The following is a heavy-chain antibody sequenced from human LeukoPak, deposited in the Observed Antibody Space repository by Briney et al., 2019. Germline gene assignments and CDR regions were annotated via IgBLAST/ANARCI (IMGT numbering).Heavy chain of an antibody. CDR2: ISAYNGNT. CDR3: AREGADYVWGSYRYGVYFDY. D-gene: IGHD3-16*02. Sequence: VASVKVSCKASGYTFTSYGISWVRQAPGQGLEWMGWISAYNGNTNYAQKLQGRVTMTTDTSTSTAYMELRSLRSDDTAVYYCAREGADYVWGSYRYGVYFDYWGQGTLVTVSS. V-gene: IGHV1-18*01. CDR1: GYTFTSYG. J-gene: IGHJ4*02.